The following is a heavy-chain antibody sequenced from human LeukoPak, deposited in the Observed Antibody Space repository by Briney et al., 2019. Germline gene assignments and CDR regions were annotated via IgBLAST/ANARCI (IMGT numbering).Heavy chain of an antibody. CDR2: VNSDESST. V-gene: IGHV3-74*01. D-gene: IGHD3-9*01. CDR3: GRELFLTVYQGFAS. Sequence: GGSLRLSCAASGFTFSDFWMHWVRQAPGKGLVWVSRVNSDESSTTYAESVKGRFTISRDNAKNTLYLQMSSLRAEDTAVYYCGRELFLTVYQGFASGGRGPRVTVPS. J-gene: IGHJ4*02. CDR1: GFTFSDFW.